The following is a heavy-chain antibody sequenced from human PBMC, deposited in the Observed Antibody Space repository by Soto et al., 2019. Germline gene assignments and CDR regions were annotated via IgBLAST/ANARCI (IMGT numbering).Heavy chain of an antibody. J-gene: IGHJ5*02. Sequence: QLQLQESGSGLVKPSETLSLNCAVSGGSITSGSYSWGWIRQPPGQGLEWIGYMYHSGNTYYNPCLKGRVTISLDHSRNQFALRLNSVTAADTAVYFFASSKYDVLAGSVWLDPCGQGTLVTVSS. CDR1: GGSITSGSYS. CDR2: MYHSGNT. D-gene: IGHD3-16*01. CDR3: ASSKYDVLAGSVWLDP. V-gene: IGHV4-30-2*01.